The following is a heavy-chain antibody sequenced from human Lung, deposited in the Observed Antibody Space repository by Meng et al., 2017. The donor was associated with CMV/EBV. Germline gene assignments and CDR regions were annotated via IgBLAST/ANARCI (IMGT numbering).Heavy chain of an antibody. CDR1: GYTFTNYG. CDR3: ASALDPTYFNY. CDR2: INTYNGKT. D-gene: IGHD3-9*01. J-gene: IGHJ4*02. V-gene: IGHV1-18*01. Sequence: ASXXVSCKASGYTFTNYGISWVRRAPGQGLEWRGWINTYNGKTNYRQNLQGRVTMTTDTSTSTVYMELRSLRSDDTAVYYCASALDPTYFNYWGQGTLVTVSS.